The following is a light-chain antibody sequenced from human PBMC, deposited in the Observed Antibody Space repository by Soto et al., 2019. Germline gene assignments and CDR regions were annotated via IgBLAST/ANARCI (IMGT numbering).Light chain of an antibody. V-gene: IGKV3-15*01. J-gene: IGKJ1*01. CDR1: QSVSSN. CDR3: QQCNNWPPT. CDR2: GAS. Sequence: EIVMTQSPATLSVSPGERATLSCRASQSVSSNLAWYQQKPGQAPRLLIYGASTRATGIPVRFSGSGSGTEFTLTISSLQPEDFAVYYCQQCNNWPPTFGQGTKVDIK.